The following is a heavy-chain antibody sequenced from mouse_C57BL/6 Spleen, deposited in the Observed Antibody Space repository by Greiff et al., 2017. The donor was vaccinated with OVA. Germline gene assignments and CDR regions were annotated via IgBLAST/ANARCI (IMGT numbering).Heavy chain of an antibody. D-gene: IGHD1-1*01. CDR1: GYTFTSYT. CDR3: ARSGYYGSSYYAMDY. J-gene: IGHJ4*01. V-gene: IGHV1-4*01. Sequence: QVQLQQSGAELARPGASVKMSCKASGYTFTSYTMHWVKQRPGQGLEWIGYINPSSGYTKYNQTFKGKATLTADKSSSTAYKQLSRLTSEDSAVYYCARSGYYGSSYYAMDYWGQGTSVTVSS. CDR2: INPSSGYT.